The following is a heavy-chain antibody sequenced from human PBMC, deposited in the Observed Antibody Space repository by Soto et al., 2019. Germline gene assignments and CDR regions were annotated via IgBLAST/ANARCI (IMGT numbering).Heavy chain of an antibody. J-gene: IGHJ4*02. Sequence: GGSLRLSCAASGFTFSSYGMHWVRQAPGKGLEWVAVISYDGSNKYYADSVKGRFTISRDNSKNTLYLQMNSLRAEDTAVYYCAKDTQYYDFWSSANDYWGQGTLVTVSS. V-gene: IGHV3-30*18. CDR3: AKDTQYYDFWSSANDY. D-gene: IGHD3-3*01. CDR2: ISYDGSNK. CDR1: GFTFSSYG.